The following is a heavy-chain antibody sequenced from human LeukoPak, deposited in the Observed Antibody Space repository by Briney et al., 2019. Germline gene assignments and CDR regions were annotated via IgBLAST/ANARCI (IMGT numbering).Heavy chain of an antibody. CDR3: MMSLTAHYYYGMDV. CDR1: GFTFSSYW. CDR2: IKQDGSER. V-gene: IGHV3-7*02. J-gene: IGHJ6*02. D-gene: IGHD2-21*02. Sequence: GGSLRLSCAASGFTFSSYWMSWVRQASGKGLEWVANIKQDGSERYYVDSVKGRFTISRDNAKNSLYLQMNSLRAEDTAVYHCMMSLTAHYYYGMDVWGQGTTVTVSS.